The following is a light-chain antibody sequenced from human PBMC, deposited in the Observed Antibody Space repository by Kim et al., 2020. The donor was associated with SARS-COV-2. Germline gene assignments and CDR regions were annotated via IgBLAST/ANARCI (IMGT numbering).Light chain of an antibody. J-gene: IGLJ2*01. CDR2: GKN. CDR1: SLRTYY. V-gene: IGLV3-19*01. CDR3: NSRDSNGNVG. Sequence: SSELTQDPAVSVALGQTVRITCQGDSLRTYYATWYQQKPGQAPILVIYGKNTRPSGIPDRFSGSTSGNTASLTITGTQAGDEADYYCNSRDSNGNVGFGG.